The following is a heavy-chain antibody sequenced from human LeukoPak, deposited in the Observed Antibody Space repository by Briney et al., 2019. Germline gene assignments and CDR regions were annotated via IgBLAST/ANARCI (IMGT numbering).Heavy chain of an antibody. Sequence: PSETLSLTCTVSGGSMRSYFWSWIRPPAGKGLEWIGRIYSSGNTNYNPSLKSRVTMSVDTSKNQFSLKLTSVTAADTAFYYCAREGPYSGRWYYFDYWGQGILVTVSS. CDR3: AREGPYSGRWYYFDY. D-gene: IGHD6-13*01. V-gene: IGHV4-4*07. CDR1: GGSMRSYF. CDR2: IYSSGNT. J-gene: IGHJ4*02.